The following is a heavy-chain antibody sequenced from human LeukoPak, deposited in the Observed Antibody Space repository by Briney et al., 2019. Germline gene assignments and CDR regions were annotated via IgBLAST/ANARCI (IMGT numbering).Heavy chain of an antibody. CDR1: GGTFSSYA. CDR2: IIPIFGTA. D-gene: IGHD1-26*01. J-gene: IGHJ3*02. V-gene: IGHV1-69*13. CDR3: ARGRATTHAFDI. Sequence: ASVKVSCKASGGTFSSYAISWVRQAPGQGLEWMGGIIPIFGTANYAQKFQGRVTITADESTSTAYTELSSLRSEDTAVYYCARGRATTHAFDIWGQGTMVTVSS.